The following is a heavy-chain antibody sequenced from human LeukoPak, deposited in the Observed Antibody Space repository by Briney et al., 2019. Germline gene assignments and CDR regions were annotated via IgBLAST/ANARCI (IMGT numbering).Heavy chain of an antibody. J-gene: IGHJ4*02. Sequence: VSVKVSCKASVYTFIGYYLHWVRQAPGQGLEWMGWINPHNGDTNYAQKFQGRVTMTRDTSITTAYMELSRLKSDDTAVYYCATVRDIVVGGGPYYFDYWGQGTLVTVSS. CDR1: VYTFIGYY. CDR2: INPHNGDT. CDR3: ATVRDIVVGGGPYYFDY. V-gene: IGHV1-2*02. D-gene: IGHD2-15*01.